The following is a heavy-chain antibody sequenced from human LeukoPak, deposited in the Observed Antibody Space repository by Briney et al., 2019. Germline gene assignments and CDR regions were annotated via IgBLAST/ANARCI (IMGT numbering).Heavy chain of an antibody. V-gene: IGHV4-59*13. CDR2: LHYSGIT. CDR3: ARDRAEVTTPGSHLDY. D-gene: IGHD1-1*01. CDR1: GGSISAYY. Sequence: KPSETLSLTCTVSGGSISAYYWSWIRQAPGKGLEWIGYLHYSGITNYNPSLKSRVTISVDTSKNQFSLKSSSVTAADTAIYYCARDRAEVTTPGSHLDYWGQGSLVTVSS. J-gene: IGHJ4*02.